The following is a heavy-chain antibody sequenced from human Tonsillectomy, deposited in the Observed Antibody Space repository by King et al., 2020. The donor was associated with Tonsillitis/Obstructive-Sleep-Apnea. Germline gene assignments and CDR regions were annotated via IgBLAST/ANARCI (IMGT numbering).Heavy chain of an antibody. Sequence: VQLQESGPGLVKPSETLSLTCTVSGGSISSSYWSWIRQPPGKGLEWIGYIYYSGSANYNPSLRSRVTISVDTSKNQFSLKLSVVTASDAAVYYCARDMVLEAGGDAFDIWGQGTMVTVSS. D-gene: IGHD2-8*01. V-gene: IGHV4-59*01. CDR1: GGSISSSY. CDR2: IYYSGSA. J-gene: IGHJ3*02. CDR3: ARDMVLEAGGDAFDI.